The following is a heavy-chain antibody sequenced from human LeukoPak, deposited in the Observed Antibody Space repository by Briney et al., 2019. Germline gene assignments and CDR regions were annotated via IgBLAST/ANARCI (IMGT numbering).Heavy chain of an antibody. CDR3: TRVGYIDEGIDY. V-gene: IGHV3-7*04. CDR1: GFHFSSYW. Sequence: GGSLRLSCVASGFHFSSYWMTWVRQAPGKGLEWVANMKQDGSKKSYVDSVKGRFTISRDNAKNSLYLQMNSLRAEDTAIYYCTRVGYIDEGIDYWGQGTLVTVSS. CDR2: MKQDGSKK. D-gene: IGHD5-24*01. J-gene: IGHJ4*02.